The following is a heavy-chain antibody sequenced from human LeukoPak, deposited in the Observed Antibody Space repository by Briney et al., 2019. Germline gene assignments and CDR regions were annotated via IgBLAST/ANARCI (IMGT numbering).Heavy chain of an antibody. V-gene: IGHV3-9*01. CDR2: ISWHSGSI. CDR1: GFTFSSYA. D-gene: IGHD2-2*01. J-gene: IGHJ6*02. Sequence: GGSLRLSCAASGFTFSSYAMHWVRQAPGKGLEWVSGISWHSGSIGYADSVKGRFTISRDNAKNSLYLQMNSLRAEDTALYYCAKDIGTSLLHGMDVWGQGTTVTVSS. CDR3: AKDIGTSLLHGMDV.